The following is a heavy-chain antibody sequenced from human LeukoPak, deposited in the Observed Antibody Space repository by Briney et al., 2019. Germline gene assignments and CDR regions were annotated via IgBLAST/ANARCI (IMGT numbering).Heavy chain of an antibody. D-gene: IGHD5-18*01. CDR2: IYYSGST. J-gene: IGHJ4*02. Sequence: PSETLSLTCTVSGGSISSGGYYWSWIRQHPGKGLEWIGYIYYSGSTYYNPSLKSRVTISVDTSKNQFSLKLSSVTAADTAVYYCARGARRGYSYEGDFDYWGQGTLVTVSP. CDR1: GGSISSGGYY. V-gene: IGHV4-31*03. CDR3: ARGARRGYSYEGDFDY.